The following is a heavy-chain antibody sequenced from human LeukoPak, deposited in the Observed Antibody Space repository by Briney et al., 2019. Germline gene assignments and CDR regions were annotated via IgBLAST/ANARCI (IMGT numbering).Heavy chain of an antibody. CDR1: GFTFSSYW. D-gene: IGHD2-2*02. CDR3: ATDGGYCSRTSCYRGDFFDF. CDR2: IKQDGSEK. V-gene: IGHV3-7*01. Sequence: HPGGSLRLSCAASGFTFSSYWMSWVRQAPGKGLEWVANIKQDGSEKYYVDSVKGRFTISRDNAKNSLYLQMNSLRAEDTAVYYCATDGGYCSRTSCYRGDFFDFWGQGTLVTVSS. J-gene: IGHJ4*02.